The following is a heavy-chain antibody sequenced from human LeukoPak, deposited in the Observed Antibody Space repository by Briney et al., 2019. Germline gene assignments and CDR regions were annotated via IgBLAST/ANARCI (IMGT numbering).Heavy chain of an antibody. V-gene: IGHV3-48*03. J-gene: IGHJ4*02. Sequence: GGSLRLSCAASGFTFSGYEMNWVRQAPGKGLEWVSYISSSGSTIYYADSVKGRFTISRDNAKNSLYLQMNSLRAEDTAVYYCASLYGDYGADYWGQGTLVTVSS. D-gene: IGHD4-17*01. CDR3: ASLYGDYGADY. CDR2: ISSSGSTI. CDR1: GFTFSGYE.